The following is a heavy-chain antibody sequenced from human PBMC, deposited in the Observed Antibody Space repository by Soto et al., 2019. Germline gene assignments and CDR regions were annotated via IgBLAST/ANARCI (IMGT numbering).Heavy chain of an antibody. Sequence: GESLKMSCDISGKAFTIFWVVLVVQMPGRGLEWMGNIYPGDSDTRYTPPFQGQVTISADKSTNTAYLQWHSLQASDTALYYCAKQDDRGALEIWGQGTKVTVSS. CDR3: AKQDDRGALEI. D-gene: IGHD3-22*01. J-gene: IGHJ3*02. CDR2: IYPGDSDT. V-gene: IGHV5-51*01. CDR1: GKAFTIFW.